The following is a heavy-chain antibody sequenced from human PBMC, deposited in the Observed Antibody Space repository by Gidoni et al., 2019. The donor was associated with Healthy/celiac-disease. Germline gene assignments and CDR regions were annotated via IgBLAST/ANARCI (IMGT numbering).Heavy chain of an antibody. J-gene: IGHJ5*02. CDR1: GYTFTSYA. CDR2: MNPNSGNT. Sequence: QVQLVQSGSEVKHPVASVKVSCKASGYTFTSYAINWVRQATGQGLEWMGWMNPNSGNTGYAQKFQGRVTMTRNTSISTAYMELSSLRSEDTAVYYCARGEYSSSWYGVSFDWFDPWGQGTLVTVSS. V-gene: IGHV1-8*01. D-gene: IGHD6-13*01. CDR3: ARGEYSSSWYGVSFDWFDP.